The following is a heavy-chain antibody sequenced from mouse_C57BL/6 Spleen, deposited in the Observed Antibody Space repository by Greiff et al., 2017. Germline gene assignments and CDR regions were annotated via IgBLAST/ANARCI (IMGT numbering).Heavy chain of an antibody. Sequence: VQLQQSGPGLVKPSQSLSLPCSVTGYSITSGYYWNWIRQFPGNKLEWMGYISYDGSNNYNPSLKNRISITRDTSTNQFFLKLNSVTTEDTATYYCARGGYYGSPYYFDYWGQGTTLTVSS. D-gene: IGHD1-1*01. V-gene: IGHV3-6*01. CDR1: GYSITSGYY. CDR2: ISYDGSN. J-gene: IGHJ2*01. CDR3: ARGGYYGSPYYFDY.